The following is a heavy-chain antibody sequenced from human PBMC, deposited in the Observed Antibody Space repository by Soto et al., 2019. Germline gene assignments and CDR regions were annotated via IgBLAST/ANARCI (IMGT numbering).Heavy chain of an antibody. Sequence: PSETLSLTCAVSGGSIISASYSWNWIRQSPGRGLEWIGHIYSSGSTYYNPSLKSRVSISVDMSNNQFSLKLTSVTAADTAVYFCAREDAARIERWFDAWGQGILVTVSS. CDR3: AREDAARIERWFDA. CDR1: GGSIISASYS. D-gene: IGHD6-6*01. CDR2: IYSSGST. J-gene: IGHJ5*02. V-gene: IGHV4-31*11.